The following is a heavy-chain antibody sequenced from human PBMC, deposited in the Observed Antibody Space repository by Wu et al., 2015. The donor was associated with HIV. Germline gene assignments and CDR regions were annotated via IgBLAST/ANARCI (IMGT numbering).Heavy chain of an antibody. V-gene: IGHV1-2*02. CDR3: ARDYYDVLTTYSHYFFDL. CDR1: GYTFTGYY. J-gene: IGHJ4*02. D-gene: IGHD3-9*01. Sequence: QVQLVQSGAEVKKPGASVKVSCKASGYTFTGYYMHWLRQAPGQGLEWMGWTNPNSGGTNYAQKFQDRVTLTRDTSITTAYMEMSGLRSDDTAVYYCARDYYDVLTTYSHYFFDLWGQGT. CDR2: TNPNSGGT.